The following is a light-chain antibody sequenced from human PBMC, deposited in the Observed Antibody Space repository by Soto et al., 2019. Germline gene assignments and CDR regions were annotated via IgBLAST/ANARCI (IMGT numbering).Light chain of an antibody. J-gene: IGKJ1*01. V-gene: IGKV1-39*01. Sequence: DIQMTQSPSSLSASVGDRVTITCRASQGISSYLNWYQQTPGKAPKLLIYAASSLQSGVPSRFSGSGSGTDFTITISRLQLHNFATFYCQQSYSTPPTFGPATKG. CDR2: AAS. CDR1: QGISSY. CDR3: QQSYSTPPT.